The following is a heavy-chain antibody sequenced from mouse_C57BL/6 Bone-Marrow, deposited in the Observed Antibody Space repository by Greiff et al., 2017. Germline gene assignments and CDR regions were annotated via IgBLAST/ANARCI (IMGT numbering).Heavy chain of an antibody. CDR1: GYTFTDYN. CDR2: INPNNGGT. V-gene: IGHV1-18*01. D-gene: IGHD1-1*01. Sequence: EVQLQQSGPELVKPGASVKIPCKASGYTFTDYNMDWVKQSHGKSLEWIGDINPNNGGTIYNQKFKGKATLTVDTSSSTAYMELRSLTSEDTAVYYCARSLYYYGSTYGGYWYFDVWGTGTTVTGSS. CDR3: ARSLYYYGSTYGGYWYFDV. J-gene: IGHJ1*03.